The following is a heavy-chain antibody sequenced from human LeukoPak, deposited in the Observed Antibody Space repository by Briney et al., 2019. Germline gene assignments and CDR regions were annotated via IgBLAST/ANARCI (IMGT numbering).Heavy chain of an antibody. CDR1: GFTFSSFA. V-gene: IGHV3-23*01. D-gene: IGHD1-26*01. CDR2: ISGSGGST. J-gene: IGHJ4*02. CDR3: VRGCSDTYYRFDY. Sequence: PGGSLRLSCAASGFTFSSFALSWVRQAPGKGLEWVSSISGSGGSTSYADSVKGRFTISRDISTNTLYLQMNSLRAEDTAIYYCVRGCSDTYYRFDYWGQGTLVTVSS.